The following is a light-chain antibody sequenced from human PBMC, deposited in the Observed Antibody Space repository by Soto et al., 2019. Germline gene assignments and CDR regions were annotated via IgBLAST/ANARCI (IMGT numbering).Light chain of an antibody. Sequence: EMVLTQSPATRSLSPVEVAGVGFRASQSVSSYLAWYQQKPGQAPRLLIYDASNRATGIPARFSGSGSGTDFTLTINSLQPEDFAVYYCHQYHYWWTFGQGTKVDIK. CDR1: QSVSSY. CDR2: DAS. J-gene: IGKJ1*01. V-gene: IGKV3-11*01. CDR3: HQYHYWWT.